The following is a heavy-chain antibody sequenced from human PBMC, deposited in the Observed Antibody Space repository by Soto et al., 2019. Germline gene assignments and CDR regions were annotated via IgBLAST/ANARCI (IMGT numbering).Heavy chain of an antibody. CDR1: GGSFSGYY. Sequence: SETLSLTXAVYGGSFSGYYWSWIRQPPGKGLEWIGEINHSGSTNYNPSLKSRVTISVDTSKNQFSLKLSSVTAADTAVYYCARVERDYGSGSYYNVGYYYYYGMDVWGQGTTVTVSS. V-gene: IGHV4-34*01. CDR2: INHSGST. D-gene: IGHD3-10*01. CDR3: ARVERDYGSGSYYNVGYYYYYGMDV. J-gene: IGHJ6*02.